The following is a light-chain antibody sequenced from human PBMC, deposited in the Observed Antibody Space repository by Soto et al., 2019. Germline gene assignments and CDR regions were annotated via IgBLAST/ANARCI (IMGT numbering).Light chain of an antibody. Sequence: EIVLTQSPATLSLSPGEGVTLSCRASQSVGSYLAWYQQKLGQAPRLLIYDASKRATGIPVRFSGSGSETDFTLTITRLEPEDFAVYYCQQYSSSRTFGQGTKVDIK. CDR2: DAS. V-gene: IGKV3-11*01. CDR3: QQYSSSRT. CDR1: QSVGSY. J-gene: IGKJ1*01.